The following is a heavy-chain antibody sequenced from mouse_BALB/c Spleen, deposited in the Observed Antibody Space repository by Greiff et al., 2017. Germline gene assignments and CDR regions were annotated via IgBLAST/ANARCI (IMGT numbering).Heavy chain of an antibody. CDR2: INPSSGYT. D-gene: IGHD2-3*01. CDR3: ARDDGYWYFDV. J-gene: IGHJ1*01. Sequence: VQLQQSGAELARPGASVKMSCKASGYTFTSYTMHWVKQRPGQGLEWIGYINPSSGYTNYNQKFKDKATLTADKSSSTAYMQLSSLTSEDSAVYYCARDDGYWYFDVWGAGTTVTVSS. CDR1: GYTFTSYT. V-gene: IGHV1-4*01.